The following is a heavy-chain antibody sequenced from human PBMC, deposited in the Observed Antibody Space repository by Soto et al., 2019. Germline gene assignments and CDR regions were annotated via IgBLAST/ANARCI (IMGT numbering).Heavy chain of an antibody. CDR1: GFTFSSYG. CDR2: ISYDGSNK. Sequence: QVQLVESGGGVVQPGRSLRLSCAASGFTFSSYGMHWVRQAPGKGLEWVAVISYDGSNKYYADSVKGRFTISRDNSKNTLYLQMNSLRAEDTAVYYCAKDRTTGLVFSYYLDYWGQGTLVTVSS. J-gene: IGHJ4*02. V-gene: IGHV3-30*18. CDR3: AKDRTTGLVFSYYLDY. D-gene: IGHD3-3*02.